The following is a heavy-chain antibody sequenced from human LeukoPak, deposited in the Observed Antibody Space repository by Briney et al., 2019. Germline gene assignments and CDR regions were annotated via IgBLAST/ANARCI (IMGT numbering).Heavy chain of an antibody. CDR3: ARGRRALGAFDI. CDR1: GGSISSYY. CDR2: IYYSGST. Sequence: SETLSLTCTVSGGSISSYYWSWIRQPPGKGLEWIGYIYYSGSTNYNPSLKSRVTISVDTSKNQFSLKLSSVTAADTAVYYCARGRRALGAFDIWGQGTMVTVSS. V-gene: IGHV4-59*01. D-gene: IGHD7-27*01. J-gene: IGHJ3*02.